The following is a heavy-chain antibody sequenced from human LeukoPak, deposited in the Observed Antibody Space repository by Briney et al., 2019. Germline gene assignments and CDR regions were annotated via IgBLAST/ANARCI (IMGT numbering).Heavy chain of an antibody. CDR1: GFTFSSYS. D-gene: IGHD6-19*01. CDR3: ARFTGYNSGWPFDY. V-gene: IGHV3-48*02. J-gene: IGHJ4*02. Sequence: GGSLRLSCAASGFTFSSYSMNWVRQAPGKGLEWVSYISSSSSSMFYADSVGGRFTISRDKAKNSLYLQMNSLRDEDTAVYYCARFTGYNSGWPFDYWGQGTLVTVSS. CDR2: ISSSSSSM.